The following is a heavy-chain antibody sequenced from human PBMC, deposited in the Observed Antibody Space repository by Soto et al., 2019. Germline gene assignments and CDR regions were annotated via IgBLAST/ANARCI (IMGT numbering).Heavy chain of an antibody. Sequence: GGSLRLSCTVSGFTFSSFAMSWVRQAPGKGLEWVSAISGSGGSTYYADSVKGRFTISRDNSKNTLYLQMNTLRAEDTAVYHCAKDRRGSGSPDYYGMDVWGLGTTVTVSS. J-gene: IGHJ6*02. V-gene: IGHV3-23*01. CDR1: GFTFSSFA. CDR2: ISGSGGST. CDR3: AKDRRGSGSPDYYGMDV. D-gene: IGHD3-10*01.